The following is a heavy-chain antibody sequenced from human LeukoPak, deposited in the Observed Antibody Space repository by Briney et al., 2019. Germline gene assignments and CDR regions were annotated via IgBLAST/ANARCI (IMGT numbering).Heavy chain of an antibody. D-gene: IGHD3-10*01. CDR3: ATDRGAGEYDS. J-gene: IGHJ4*02. CDR1: GRSISRHY. CDR2: ISKSGIP. Sequence: SETLSRTCTVSGRSISRHYWSWIRQPPGKGLEWIGYISKSGIPTYNPSLKSRVTISGDTSKTQFSLKLTSATAADTAVYDCATDRGAGEYDSWGQGTLVAASS. V-gene: IGHV4-59*11.